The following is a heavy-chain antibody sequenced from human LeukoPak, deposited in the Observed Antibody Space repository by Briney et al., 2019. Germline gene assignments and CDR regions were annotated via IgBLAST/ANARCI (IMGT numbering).Heavy chain of an antibody. Sequence: SETLSLTCAVYGGSFSGYYWSWIRQPAGKGLEWIGRIYTSGSTNYNPSLKSRVTMSVDTSKNQFSLKLSSVTAADTAVYYCARDGTYYYDSSGPSPNYYYYYYMDVWGKGTTVTISS. CDR1: GGSFSGYY. J-gene: IGHJ6*03. CDR2: IYTSGST. D-gene: IGHD3-22*01. V-gene: IGHV4-4*07. CDR3: ARDGTYYYDSSGPSPNYYYYYYMDV.